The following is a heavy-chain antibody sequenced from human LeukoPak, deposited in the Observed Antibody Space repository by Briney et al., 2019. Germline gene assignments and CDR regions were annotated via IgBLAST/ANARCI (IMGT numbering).Heavy chain of an antibody. D-gene: IGHD3-22*01. CDR1: GGSFSGYY. CDR2: INHSGST. CDR3: ARGGGIAMIVVVTAPFDY. J-gene: IGHJ4*02. V-gene: IGHV4-34*01. Sequence: SETLSLTCAVYGGSFSGYYWSWIRQPPGKGLEWIGEINHSGSTNYNPSLKSRVTISVDTSKNQFSLKLSSVTAADTAVYYCARGGGIAMIVVVTAPFDYWGLGTLVTVSS.